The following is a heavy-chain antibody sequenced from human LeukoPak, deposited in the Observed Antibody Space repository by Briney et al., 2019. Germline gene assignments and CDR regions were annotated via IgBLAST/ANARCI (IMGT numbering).Heavy chain of an antibody. V-gene: IGHV3-30*04. J-gene: IGHJ4*02. Sequence: PGGSLRLSCAASEFTFSTYSMHWVRQAPGKGLEWVAVISHDGNNIYYQDSVKGRFTISRDNSKNTLYLQMNSLRPEDTAVYYCARDIAVGSGCHDYWGQGTLVTVSS. CDR2: ISHDGNNI. CDR1: EFTFSTYS. CDR3: ARDIAVGSGCHDY. D-gene: IGHD6-19*01.